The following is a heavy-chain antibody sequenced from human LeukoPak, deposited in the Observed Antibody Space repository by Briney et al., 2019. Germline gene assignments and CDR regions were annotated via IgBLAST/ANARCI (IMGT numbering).Heavy chain of an antibody. J-gene: IGHJ4*02. V-gene: IGHV3-23*01. D-gene: IGHD3-16*02. CDR1: EFTFSNYA. CDR3: ARDSSPGYYDYVWGTYPRY. CDR2: ISGGGGST. Sequence: PGGSLRLSCAASEFTFSNYAMNWVRQAPGKGLEWVSGISGGGGSTYYADSVKGRFTISRDNSKNTLYLQMDSLRAEDTALYYCARDSSPGYYDYVWGTYPRYWGQGTLVTVSS.